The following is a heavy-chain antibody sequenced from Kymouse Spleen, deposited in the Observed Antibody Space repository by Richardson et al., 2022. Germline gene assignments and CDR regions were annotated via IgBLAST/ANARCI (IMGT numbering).Heavy chain of an antibody. J-gene: IGHJ3*02. Sequence: QVQLVESGGGVVQPGRSLRLSCAASGFTFSSYGMHWVRQAPGKGLEWVAVIWYDGSNKYYADSVKGRFTISRDNSKNTLYLQMNSLRAEDTAVYYCARDIVVVVAATGAFDIWGQGTMVTVSS. V-gene: IGHV3-33*01. CDR3: ARDIVVVVAATGAFDI. CDR1: GFTFSSYG. CDR2: IWYDGSNK. D-gene: IGHD2-15*01.